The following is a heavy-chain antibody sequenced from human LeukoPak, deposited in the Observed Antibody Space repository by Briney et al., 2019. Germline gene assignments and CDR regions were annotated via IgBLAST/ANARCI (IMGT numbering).Heavy chain of an antibody. D-gene: IGHD6-13*01. Sequence: SETLSLTCTVSGGSISSSSYYWGWIRQPPGKGLEWIGSIYYSGSTYYNPSLKSRVTISVDTSKNQFSLKLSSVTAADTAVYYCARANPIAAAGVAHFDYWGQGTLVTVSS. CDR2: IYYSGST. V-gene: IGHV4-39*07. J-gene: IGHJ4*02. CDR1: GGSISSSSYY. CDR3: ARANPIAAAGVAHFDY.